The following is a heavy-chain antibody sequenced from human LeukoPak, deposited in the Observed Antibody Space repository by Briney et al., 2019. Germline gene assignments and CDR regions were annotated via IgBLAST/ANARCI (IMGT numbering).Heavy chain of an antibody. CDR3: ARDLNWETY. D-gene: IGHD7-27*01. CDR2: IRSDGSDA. Sequence: PGGSLRLSCAASGFRFSETWMHWVRQAPGKGLVWVSRIRSDGSDARYAKSVKGRFTIYRDNAKNTLYLQMNSLRDEDTAVYYCARDLNWETYWGQGTLVTVSS. CDR1: GFRFSETW. V-gene: IGHV3-74*01. J-gene: IGHJ4*02.